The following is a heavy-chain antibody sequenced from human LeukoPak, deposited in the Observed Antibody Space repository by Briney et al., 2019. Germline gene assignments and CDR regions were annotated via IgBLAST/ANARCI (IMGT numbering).Heavy chain of an antibody. V-gene: IGHV1-18*01. D-gene: IGHD3/OR15-3a*01. J-gene: IGHJ4*02. CDR1: GYTFTSYG. CDR3: ARDFWTGHYNFDY. Sequence: ASVKVSCKASGYTFTSYGISWVRQPPGQGLEWMGWISANNGKTNYAQKLQGRVTMTTDTSTSTAYMELRSLRSDDTAVYYCARDFWTGHYNFDYWGQGTLVTVSS. CDR2: ISANNGKT.